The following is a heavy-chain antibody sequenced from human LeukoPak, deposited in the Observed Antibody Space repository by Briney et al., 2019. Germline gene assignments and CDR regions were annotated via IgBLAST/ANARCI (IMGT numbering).Heavy chain of an antibody. CDR2: INHSGST. CDR1: GGSFSGYY. CDR3: ARGGYNSRRDNWFDP. D-gene: IGHD5-12*01. Sequence: SETLSLTCAVYGGSFSGYYWSWLRPPPGKGLEWIGEINHSGSTNYNPSLKSRVTISVDTSKNQFSLKLSSVTAADTAVYYCARGGYNSRRDNWFDPWGQGTLVTVSS. J-gene: IGHJ5*02. V-gene: IGHV4-34*01.